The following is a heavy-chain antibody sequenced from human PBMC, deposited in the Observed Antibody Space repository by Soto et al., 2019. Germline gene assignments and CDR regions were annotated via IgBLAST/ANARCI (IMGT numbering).Heavy chain of an antibody. V-gene: IGHV2-5*02. Sequence: QITLKESGPTLVKPTQTLTLTCTFSGFSLSTSAMGVGWIRQPPGKALEWLALIYWDDEKRYSPSLKNRLTITKDAPRNPVVLTMTNMDPVDTATYYCAHRGTGNTFDYWGQGTLVTVSS. D-gene: IGHD1-1*01. CDR2: IYWDDEK. J-gene: IGHJ4*02. CDR1: GFSLSTSAMG. CDR3: AHRGTGNTFDY.